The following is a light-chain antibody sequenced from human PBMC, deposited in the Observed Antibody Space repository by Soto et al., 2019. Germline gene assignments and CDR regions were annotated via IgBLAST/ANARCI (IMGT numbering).Light chain of an antibody. V-gene: IGLV2-14*01. Sequence: QSALTQPACVSGSPGQSITISCTGTSSDVGGYNYVSWYQQHPGKAPKLMIYDVSNRPSGVSNRFSGSKSGNTASLTISGLQAQDEADYYCSSYTGSSTPLVFGGGTKLTVL. CDR2: DVS. CDR3: SSYTGSSTPLV. CDR1: SSDVGGYNY. J-gene: IGLJ2*01.